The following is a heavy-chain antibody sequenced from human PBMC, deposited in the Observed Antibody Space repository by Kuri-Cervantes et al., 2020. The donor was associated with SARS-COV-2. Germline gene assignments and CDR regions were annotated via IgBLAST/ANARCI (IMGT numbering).Heavy chain of an antibody. V-gene: IGHV1-3*01. J-gene: IGHJ6*02. Sequence: ASVKVSCKASGYTFTSYAMHWVRQAPGQRLEWMGWINAGNGNTKYSQKFQGRVTITTDTSASTAYMELSSLRSEDTAVYYCARDTYCSSTSCYRGGMDVWGQGTTVTVSS. D-gene: IGHD2-2*02. CDR1: GYTFTSYA. CDR2: INAGNGNT. CDR3: ARDTYCSSTSCYRGGMDV.